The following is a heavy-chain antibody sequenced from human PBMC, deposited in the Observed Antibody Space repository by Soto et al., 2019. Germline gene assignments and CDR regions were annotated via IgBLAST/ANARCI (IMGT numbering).Heavy chain of an antibody. Sequence: EVQLVESGGGLVEPGGSLRLSCGASGFTLNGAWMNWVRRGPGKGLEWVGGVKSKFDGGTIDYGAPEKGRFPISSVDSRTTVYLQTNRLSTEDTAMYYCSADLPDLVAAAFASGGQVALVTFSS. V-gene: IGHV3-15*07. J-gene: IGHJ4*02. CDR1: GFTLNGAW. CDR3: SADLPDLVAAAFAS. D-gene: IGHD2-15*01. CDR2: VKSKFDGGTI.